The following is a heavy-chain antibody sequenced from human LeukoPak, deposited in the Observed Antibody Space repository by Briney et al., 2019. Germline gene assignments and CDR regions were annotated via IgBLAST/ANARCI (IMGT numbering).Heavy chain of an antibody. CDR3: AKGVRFLSALGNWFDP. CDR1: GFTFSSYA. J-gene: IGHJ5*02. D-gene: IGHD3-3*01. CDR2: ISGSGGST. V-gene: IGHV3-23*01. Sequence: PGGSLRLSCAASGFTFSSYAMSWVRQAPGKGLEWVSAISGSGGSTYYADSVKGRFTISRDNSKNTLYLQMNSLRAEDTAVYYCAKGVRFLSALGNWFDPWGQGTLVTVSS.